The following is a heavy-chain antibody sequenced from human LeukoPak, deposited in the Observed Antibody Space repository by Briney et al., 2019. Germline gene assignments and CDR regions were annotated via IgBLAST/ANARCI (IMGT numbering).Heavy chain of an antibody. CDR2: LHGNGDET. CDR1: GVTFSSYA. CDR3: AAKRMAGTGYFFES. V-gene: IGHV3-23*01. J-gene: IGHJ4*02. Sequence: GGSLRLSCAASGVTFSSYAMNWVRQAPGKGLEWVSSLHGNGDETHYADSVKGRFTISRDNSKATLYLQMNSLRADDTALYYCAAKRMAGTGYFFESWGQGTLVTVSS. D-gene: IGHD6-19*01.